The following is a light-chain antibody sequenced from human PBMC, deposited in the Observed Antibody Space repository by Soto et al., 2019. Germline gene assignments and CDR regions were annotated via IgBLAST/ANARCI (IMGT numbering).Light chain of an antibody. Sequence: EIEMTQSPATLPVSPGERATLSCRASQSVSTNLAWYQQKPGQAPRLLIYGASTRAPGFPARFTGSGSGTEFTLTIRSLQSEDFAVYYCQQYYDNPRTFGQGTKVEIK. CDR3: QQYYDNPRT. CDR1: QSVSTN. CDR2: GAS. J-gene: IGKJ1*01. V-gene: IGKV3-15*01.